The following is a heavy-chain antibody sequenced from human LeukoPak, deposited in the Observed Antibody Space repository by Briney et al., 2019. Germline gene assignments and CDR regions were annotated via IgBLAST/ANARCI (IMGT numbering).Heavy chain of an antibody. V-gene: IGHV3-23*01. Sequence: GGSLRLSCAASGFTFNNYGMSWVRQAPGKGLEWVSEVSNTGGSTYYGDSVQGRFTISRDNSENTLYLQMGSLRAEDTAIYYCAKGIDNRGNPFDYWGQGTLVTVST. J-gene: IGHJ4*02. CDR2: VSNTGGST. CDR3: AKGIDNRGNPFDY. CDR1: GFTFNNYG. D-gene: IGHD2/OR15-2a*01.